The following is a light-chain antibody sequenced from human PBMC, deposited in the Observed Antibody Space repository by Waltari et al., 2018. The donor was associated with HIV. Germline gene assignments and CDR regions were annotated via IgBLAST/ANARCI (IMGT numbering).Light chain of an antibody. J-gene: IGLJ1*01. Sequence: SALTQPASVSGSPGQSITIPCNGSAPHIGTYDLLPWYQQLPDKAPKLIIYEVFKRPSGISERFSASKSGNAASLTISGLQSEDEADYYCCSYAGETTFYVFGTGT. CDR2: EVF. CDR3: CSYAGETTFYV. V-gene: IGLV2-23*02. CDR1: APHIGTYDL.